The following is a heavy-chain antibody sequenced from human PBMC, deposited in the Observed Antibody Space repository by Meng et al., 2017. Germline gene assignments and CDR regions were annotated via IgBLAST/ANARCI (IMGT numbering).Heavy chain of an antibody. D-gene: IGHD2-15*01. CDR3: ARYACSGGSCYAEY. J-gene: IGHJ4*02. Sequence: GESLKISCAASGFTFSSYAMHWVRQAPGKGLEYVSAISSNGGSTYYANSVKGRFTISRDNSKNTLYLQMGSLRAEDMAVYYCARYACSGGSCYAEYWGQGTLVTVSS. CDR1: GFTFSSYA. CDR2: ISSNGGST. V-gene: IGHV3-64*01.